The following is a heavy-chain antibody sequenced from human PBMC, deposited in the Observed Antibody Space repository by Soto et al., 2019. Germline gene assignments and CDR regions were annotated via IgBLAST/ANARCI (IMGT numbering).Heavy chain of an antibody. Sequence: LRLSCAASGFTFSSYAMSWVRQAPGQGLEWVSAISGSGGSTYYADSVKGRFTISRDNSKNTLYLQMNSLRAEDTAVYYCAKPEGMVRGVIIIGHFKYWGQGTLVTVSS. D-gene: IGHD3-10*01. CDR1: GFTFSSYA. CDR3: AKPEGMVRGVIIIGHFKY. CDR2: ISGSGGST. J-gene: IGHJ4*02. V-gene: IGHV3-23*01.